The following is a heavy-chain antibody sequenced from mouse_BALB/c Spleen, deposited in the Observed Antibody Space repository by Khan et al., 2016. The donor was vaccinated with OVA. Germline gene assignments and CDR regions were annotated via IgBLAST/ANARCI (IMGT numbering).Heavy chain of an antibody. CDR2: IFPNNGDT. J-gene: IGHJ3*01. CDR1: GYTFTDYN. V-gene: IGHV1S29*02. D-gene: IGHD1-2*01. CDR3: ARSGYGSFAF. Sequence: IQLVQSRPELVKPGASVKISCKASGYTFTDYNMDWVKQGHGESLEWIGYIFPNNGDTGYNQKFKTKATLTVDSSSSTAYMELRSLTSEDSAVYYGARSGYGSFAFWGQGTLVTVSA.